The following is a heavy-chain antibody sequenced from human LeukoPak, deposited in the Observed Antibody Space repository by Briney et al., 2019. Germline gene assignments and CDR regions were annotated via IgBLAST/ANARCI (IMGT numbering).Heavy chain of an antibody. CDR2: TYYSGNT. Sequence: PSETLSLTCIVSGGSISTNDYQWAWIRQPPGKGLEWIGSTYYSGNTKYNPALQSRDTISVDTSNNRISLTLNSVSAADTAVYYCARHPSCTLVTHCFFDNWGQGTLVSVSS. J-gene: IGHJ1*01. V-gene: IGHV4-39*01. D-gene: IGHD2-21*01. CDR1: GGSISTNDYQ. CDR3: ARHPSCTLVTHCFFDN.